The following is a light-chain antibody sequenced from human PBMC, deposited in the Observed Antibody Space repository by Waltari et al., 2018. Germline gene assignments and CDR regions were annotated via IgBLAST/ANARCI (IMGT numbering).Light chain of an antibody. V-gene: IGKV3-20*01. J-gene: IGKJ1*01. CDR3: QHYVRLPVT. Sequence: EIVLTQSPGTLSLSPGERAILSCRASQSVGRTLAWYQQNPGHAPRPRLYGASTRASGIPDWFSGSGSGTDFSLTISRREPEDFSVYYCQHYVRLPVTFGQGTRVEI. CDR1: QSVGRT. CDR2: GAS.